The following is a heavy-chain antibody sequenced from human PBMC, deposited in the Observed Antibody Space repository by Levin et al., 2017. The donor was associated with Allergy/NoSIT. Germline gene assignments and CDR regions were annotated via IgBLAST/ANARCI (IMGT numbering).Heavy chain of an antibody. CDR3: ARVFDTWYMDV. Sequence: GESLKISCAASGFTFNTYGMHWVRQAPGKGLEWVALIWSDGSNKYYADSVKGRVTISRDNSKNTLYLQMNSLRAEDTAVYYCARVFDTWYMDVWGKGTTVTVSS. V-gene: IGHV3-33*01. D-gene: IGHD2-2*02. J-gene: IGHJ6*03. CDR1: GFTFNTYG. CDR2: IWSDGSNK.